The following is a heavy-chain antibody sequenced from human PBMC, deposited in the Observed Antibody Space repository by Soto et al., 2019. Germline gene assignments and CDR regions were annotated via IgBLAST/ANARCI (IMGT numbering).Heavy chain of an antibody. Sequence: VQLVETGGGLIQPGGSLRLSCAASGFTVSSNYMSWVRQAPGKGLEWVSVIYSGGSTYYADSVKGRFTISRDNSKNTLYLQMNSLRAEDTAVYYCARGWFGENNWFDPWGQGTLVTVSS. CDR3: ARGWFGENNWFDP. V-gene: IGHV3-53*02. CDR1: GFTVSSNY. J-gene: IGHJ5*02. CDR2: IYSGGST. D-gene: IGHD3-10*01.